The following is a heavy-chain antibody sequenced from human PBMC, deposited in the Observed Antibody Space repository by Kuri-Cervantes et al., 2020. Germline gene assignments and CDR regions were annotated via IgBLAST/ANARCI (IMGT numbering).Heavy chain of an antibody. D-gene: IGHD5-12*01. V-gene: IGHV3-30*03. CDR2: ISYDGSNK. CDR3: ARLRGVATCPGFDY. CDR1: GFTFSSYG. Sequence: GGSLRLPCAASGFTFSSYGMHWVRQAPGKGLEGVAVISYDGSNKYYADSVKGRFTISRDNSKNTLYLQMNSLIAVDTAVYYCARLRGVATCPGFDYWGQGTLVTVSS. J-gene: IGHJ4*02.